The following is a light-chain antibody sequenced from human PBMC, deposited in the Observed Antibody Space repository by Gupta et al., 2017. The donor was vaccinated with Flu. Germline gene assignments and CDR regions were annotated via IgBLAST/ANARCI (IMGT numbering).Light chain of an antibody. CDR3: QQSYSTPFT. Sequence: DMPMTHLPLCLSAAGGDRVTITCRASQSISSYLNWYQQKPGKAPKLLIYAASSLQSGVPSRFSGSGSGTDFTLTISSLQPEDFATYYCQQSYSTPFTFDPGTKVDIK. CDR2: AAS. V-gene: IGKV1-39*01. CDR1: QSISSY. J-gene: IGKJ3*01.